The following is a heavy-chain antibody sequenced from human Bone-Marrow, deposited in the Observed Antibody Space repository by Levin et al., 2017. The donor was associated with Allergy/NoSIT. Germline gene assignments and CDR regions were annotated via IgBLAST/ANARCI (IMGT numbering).Heavy chain of an antibody. CDR2: IYSGERT. J-gene: IGHJ5*02. Sequence: GGSLRLSCAASGFIVNDHYMTWVRQAPGKGLECVSVIYSGERTFYSDSVMGRFTISRDNSNNTLYLQMNSLRVEDTAIYYCARGPRIGNARGWFDPWGQGILVTVSS. CDR3: ARGPRIGNARGWFDP. V-gene: IGHV3-66*01. CDR1: GFIVNDHY. D-gene: IGHD1-14*01.